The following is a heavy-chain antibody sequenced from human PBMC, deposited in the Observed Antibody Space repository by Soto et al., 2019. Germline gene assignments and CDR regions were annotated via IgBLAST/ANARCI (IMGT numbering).Heavy chain of an antibody. J-gene: IGHJ4*02. V-gene: IGHV4-59*01. D-gene: IGHD2-15*01. CDR3: GRADPDASVGD. CDR1: CGSRSGYD. CDR2: ISYSXST. Sequence: SETISIRCTVSCGSRSGYDWTWLRQSPGRRLELIGYISYSXSTYYNPSLKSRVTISADTSKNQFSLRMNSMIAADTAVYCCGRADPDASVGDWGQRSLVTVSS.